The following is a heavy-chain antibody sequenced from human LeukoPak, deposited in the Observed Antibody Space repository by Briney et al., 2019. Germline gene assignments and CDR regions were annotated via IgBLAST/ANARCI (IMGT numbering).Heavy chain of an antibody. V-gene: IGHV3-48*01. CDR2: ISSSSSTI. CDR1: GFTFSSYS. J-gene: IGHJ6*02. CDR3: ARMGAYYYYGMGV. D-gene: IGHD3-16*01. Sequence: GGSLRLSCAASGFTFSSYSMNWVRQAPGKGLEWVSYISSSSSTIYYADSVKGRFTTSRDNAKNSLYLQMNSLRAEDTAVYYCARMGAYYYYGMGVWGQGTTVTVSS.